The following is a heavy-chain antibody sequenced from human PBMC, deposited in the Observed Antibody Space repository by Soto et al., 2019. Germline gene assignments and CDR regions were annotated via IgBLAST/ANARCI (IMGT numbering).Heavy chain of an antibody. CDR3: AREGPLRYCSSTSCYRGMDV. D-gene: IGHD2-2*01. V-gene: IGHV1-69*13. J-gene: IGHJ6*02. CDR2: IIPIFGTA. CDR1: GGTFSSYA. Sequence: ASVKVSCKASGGTFSSYAISWVRQAPGQGLEWMGGIIPIFGTANYAQKFQGRVTITADESTSTAYMELSSLRSEDTAVYYCAREGPLRYCSSTSCYRGMDVWGQGTTVTVSS.